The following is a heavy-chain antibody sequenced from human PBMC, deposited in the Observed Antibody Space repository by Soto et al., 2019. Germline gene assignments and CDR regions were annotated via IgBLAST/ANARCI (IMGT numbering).Heavy chain of an antibody. D-gene: IGHD1-26*01. J-gene: IGHJ6*02. CDR3: SRDGPIVGATDYYYGMDV. CDR2: IYYSGST. Sequence: SETLSLTCTVSGGSISSYYWSWIRQPPGKGLEWIGYIYYSGSTNYNPSLKSRVTISVDTSKNQFSLKLSSVTAADTAVYYCSRDGPIVGATDYYYGMDVWGQGTTVTVS. V-gene: IGHV4-59*01. CDR1: GGSISSYY.